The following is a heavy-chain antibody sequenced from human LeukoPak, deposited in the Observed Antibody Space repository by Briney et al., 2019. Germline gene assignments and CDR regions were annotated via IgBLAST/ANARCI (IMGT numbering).Heavy chain of an antibody. CDR1: GFTFSSYG. Sequence: GGSLRLSCAASGFTFSSYGMSWVRQAPGKGLEWVSAISGSGGSTYYADSVKGRFTISRDNSKNTLYLQMNSLRAEDTAVYYCAKSGVYSSSWYGRTHFDYWGQGTLVTVSS. J-gene: IGHJ4*02. CDR3: AKSGVYSSSWYGRTHFDY. D-gene: IGHD6-13*01. CDR2: ISGSGGST. V-gene: IGHV3-23*01.